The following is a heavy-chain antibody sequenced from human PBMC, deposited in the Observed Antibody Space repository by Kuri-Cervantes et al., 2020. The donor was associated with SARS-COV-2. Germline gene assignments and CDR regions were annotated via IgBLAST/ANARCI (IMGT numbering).Heavy chain of an antibody. V-gene: IGHV3-23*01. CDR3: ARGLAVADTSWFDP. CDR2: ISGSGGST. D-gene: IGHD6-19*01. Sequence: GESLKISCAASGFTFSSYAMSWVRQASGKGLEWVSAISGSGGSTYYADSVKGRFTISRDNSKNTLYLQMNSLRAEDTAVYYCARGLAVADTSWFDPWGQGTLVTVSS. CDR1: GFTFSSYA. J-gene: IGHJ5*02.